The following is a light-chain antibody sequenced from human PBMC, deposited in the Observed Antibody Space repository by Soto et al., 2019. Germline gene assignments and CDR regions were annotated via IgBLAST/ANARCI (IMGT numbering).Light chain of an antibody. CDR1: QSVSSSY. CDR3: QQYGSSPTYT. V-gene: IGKV3-20*01. J-gene: IGKJ2*01. Sequence: EIVLTQSPGTLSLSPGERATLSCRASQSVSSSYLAWYQQKPGQAPRLLIYRASSRATGIPDRFSGSGSGTDFTFTISRLEPEDFAVYYCQQYGSSPTYTFGQGTNLEIK. CDR2: RAS.